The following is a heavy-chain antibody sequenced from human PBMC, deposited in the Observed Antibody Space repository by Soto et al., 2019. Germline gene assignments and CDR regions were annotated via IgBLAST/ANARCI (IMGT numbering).Heavy chain of an antibody. CDR3: ARDHCSGGSCSLEDDY. J-gene: IGHJ4*02. Sequence: SVKVSCKASGYTFSSYSISWVGQAPGQGLEWMGGIIPIFGTANYAQKFQGRVTITADESTSTAYMELSSLRSEDTAVYYCARDHCSGGSCSLEDDYWGQGALVTAPQ. D-gene: IGHD2-15*01. V-gene: IGHV1-69*13. CDR1: GYTFSSYS. CDR2: IIPIFGTA.